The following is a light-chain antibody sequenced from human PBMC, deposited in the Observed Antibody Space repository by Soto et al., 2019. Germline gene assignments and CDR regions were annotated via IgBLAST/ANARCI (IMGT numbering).Light chain of an antibody. J-gene: IGKJ1*01. V-gene: IGKV4-1*01. CDR2: WAS. Sequence: DIVLTQSPDSLAVSLGERATIKCKSSQSVLYSSNNRNYLAWYQQKPGQAPKLLIYWASTRESGVPERFSGSGSGTDFTLTISGLQAEDVAVYYCHQYYGTRTFGQGTKVEVK. CDR1: QSVLYSSNNRNY. CDR3: HQYYGTRT.